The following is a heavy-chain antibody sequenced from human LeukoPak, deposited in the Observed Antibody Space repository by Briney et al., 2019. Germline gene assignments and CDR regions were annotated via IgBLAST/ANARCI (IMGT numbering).Heavy chain of an antibody. J-gene: IGHJ6*02. CDR3: ACPVPSYYYDSSGYYSPDYYYYGMDV. CDR2: ISGSGGST. D-gene: IGHD3-22*01. V-gene: IGHV3-23*01. CDR1: GFTFSSYA. Sequence: PGGSLRLSCAASGFTFSSYAMSWVRQAPGKGLEWVSAISGSGGSTYYADSVKGRFTISRDNSKNTLYLQMNSLRAEDTAVYYCACPVPSYYYDSSGYYSPDYYYYGMDVWGQGTTVTVSS.